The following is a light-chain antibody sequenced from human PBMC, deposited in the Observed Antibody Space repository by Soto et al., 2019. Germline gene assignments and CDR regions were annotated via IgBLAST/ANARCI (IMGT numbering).Light chain of an antibody. J-gene: IGKJ5*01. Sequence: AIQMTQSPSSLSASVGDRVTISCRASQGIGNALGWYQQKPGKPPKLLIYAASSLQSGVPSRFSGSGSGTHFTFTISSLQTEDIGTYYCQQYDILPITFGRGTRLEIK. CDR1: QGIGNA. CDR2: AAS. V-gene: IGKV1-6*01. CDR3: QQYDILPIT.